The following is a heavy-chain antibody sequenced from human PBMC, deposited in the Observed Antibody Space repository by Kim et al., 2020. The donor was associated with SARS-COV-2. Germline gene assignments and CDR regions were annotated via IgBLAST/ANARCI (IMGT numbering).Heavy chain of an antibody. CDR3: ARGCRTTSCYLGY. Sequence: YAQKFQGRVTMTRDTSKSTVYMELSSLRFEDTAVYYCARGCRTTSCYLGYWGQGTLVTVSS. J-gene: IGHJ4*02. D-gene: IGHD2-2*01. V-gene: IGHV1-46*01.